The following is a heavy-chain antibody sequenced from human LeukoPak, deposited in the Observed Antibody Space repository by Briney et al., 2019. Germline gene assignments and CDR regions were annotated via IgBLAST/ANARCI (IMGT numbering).Heavy chain of an antibody. V-gene: IGHV1-69*13. CDR2: IIPIFGTA. Sequence: EASVKVSCKASGCTFSSYAISWVRQAPGQGLEWMGGIIPIFGTANYAQKFQGRVTITADESTSTAYMELSSLRSEDTAVYYCATTSTTVTLNFDYWGQGTLVTVSS. D-gene: IGHD4-11*01. CDR1: GCTFSSYA. CDR3: ATTSTTVTLNFDY. J-gene: IGHJ4*02.